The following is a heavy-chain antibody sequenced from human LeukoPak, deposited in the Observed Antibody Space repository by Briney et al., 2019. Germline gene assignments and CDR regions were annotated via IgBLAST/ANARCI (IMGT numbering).Heavy chain of an antibody. CDR1: GYTFTGYY. D-gene: IGHD3-10*01. CDR3: ASWGSGSYYVDY. CDR2: INPNSGGT. J-gene: IGHJ4*02. Sequence: ASVKVSCKASGYTFTGYYMHWVRQAPGQGLEWMGRINPNSGGTNYAQKFQGRVTMTRDTSISTAYMELSRLRSDDTAVYCCASWGSGSYYVDYWGQGTLVTVSS. V-gene: IGHV1-2*06.